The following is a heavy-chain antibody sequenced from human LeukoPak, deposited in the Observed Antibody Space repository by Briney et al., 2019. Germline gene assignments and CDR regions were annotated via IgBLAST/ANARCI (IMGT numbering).Heavy chain of an antibody. V-gene: IGHV1-2*02. J-gene: IGHJ4*02. CDR1: GYTFTGYY. CDR2: INPNSGGT. CDR3: ARGESIAGLGY. Sequence: ASVKVSCKASGYTFTGYYMHWVRPAPGKGLEWMGWINPNSGGTNYAQKFQGRVTMNRDTSISTAYMELSRLRSDDTAVYYCARGESIAGLGYWGQGTLVTVSS. D-gene: IGHD6-6*01.